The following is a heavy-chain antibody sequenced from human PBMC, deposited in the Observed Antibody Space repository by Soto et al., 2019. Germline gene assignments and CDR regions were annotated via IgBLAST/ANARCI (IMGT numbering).Heavy chain of an antibody. CDR3: ARDMDAWYTNGWYHYFDS. V-gene: IGHV3-33*01. CDR2: IGHDGGYK. Sequence: QVQLVESGGGVVQPGRSLRLSCAASGSTSGSITRNWARRAPGRGLEWGAIIGHDGGYKYYADSVKGRFTISKDNSKNTLYLQMDSLRPEDTAVYYCARDMDAWYTNGWYHYFDSWGLGTLVAVS. CDR1: GSTSGSIT. J-gene: IGHJ4*02. D-gene: IGHD6-19*01.